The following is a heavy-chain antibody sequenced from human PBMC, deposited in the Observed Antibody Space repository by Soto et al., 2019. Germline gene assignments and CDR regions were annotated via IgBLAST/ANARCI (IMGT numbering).Heavy chain of an antibody. CDR2: IHGGGDYT. V-gene: IGHV3-23*01. Sequence: EVPVLESGGDLVQPGGSLRLSCAASGFPFDCCAMSWVRQAPGKGLEWVSTIHGGGDYTHYTDSVKGRFPISRDTSANPLYLPMTCLSPEDTAIYFSATIRGPASSPNWPFQVWRRGTLVPVSS. CDR3: ATIRGPASSPNWPFQV. D-gene: IGHD1-1*01. CDR1: GFPFDCCA. J-gene: IGHJ2*01.